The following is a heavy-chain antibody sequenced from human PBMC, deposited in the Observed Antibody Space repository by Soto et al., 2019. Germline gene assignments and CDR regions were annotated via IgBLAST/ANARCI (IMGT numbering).Heavy chain of an antibody. J-gene: IGHJ6*02. CDR2: IVVGSGNT. CDR3: AADTIGTAYYYYYGMGV. Sequence: SVKVSCKASGFTFTSCSVQWVRQARGQRLEWIGWIVVGSGNTNYAQKFQERVTITRDMSTSTAYMELSSLRSEDTAAYYCAADTIGTAYYYYYGMGVWGQGTTVTVSS. CDR1: GFTFTSCS. D-gene: IGHD2-8*01. V-gene: IGHV1-58*01.